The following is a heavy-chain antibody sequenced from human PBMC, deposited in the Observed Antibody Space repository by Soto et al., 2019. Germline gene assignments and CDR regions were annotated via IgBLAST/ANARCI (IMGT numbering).Heavy chain of an antibody. CDR3: ARRYGPGFDY. CDR1: GGSISSGYYY. D-gene: IGHD4-17*01. J-gene: IGHJ4*02. V-gene: IGHV4-30-4*01. Sequence: SETLSLTCTVSGGSISSGYYYWTWSRQPPGKGLEYIGYISYSGITYYNPSLESRLTISAGTSKNQFSLKLSSVTAADTAVYYCARRYGPGFDYWGQGTLVTVSS. CDR2: ISYSGIT.